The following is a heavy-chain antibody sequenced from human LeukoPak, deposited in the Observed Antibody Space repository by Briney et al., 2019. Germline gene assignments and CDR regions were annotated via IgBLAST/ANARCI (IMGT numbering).Heavy chain of an antibody. D-gene: IGHD3-10*02. J-gene: IGHJ6*03. CDR1: GDSVSSNSAA. CDR3: ARDRKEANVVHYYSYMDV. CDR2: TYYRSKWYN. V-gene: IGHV6-1*01. Sequence: SQTLSLSCAISGDSVSSNSAAWNWIRQSPSRGLEWLGRTYYRSKWYNDYAVSVKSRITINPDTSKNQFSLHLTSVTPEDTAVYYCARDRKEANVVHYYSYMDVWGKGTTVTVSS.